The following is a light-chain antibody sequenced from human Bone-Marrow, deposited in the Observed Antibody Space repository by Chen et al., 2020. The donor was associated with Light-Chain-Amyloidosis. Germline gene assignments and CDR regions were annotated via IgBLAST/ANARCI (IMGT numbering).Light chain of an antibody. CDR1: DLPTKY. V-gene: IGLV3-25*03. Sequence: SYELPQPPSVSVPPGQTARITCSGDDLPTKYAYWYQQKPGQAPVLVIHRDTERPSGISERFYGSSSGTTATLTISGVQAEDEADYHCQSADSSGTYEVIFGGGTKLTVL. CDR3: QSADSSGTYEVI. CDR2: RDT. J-gene: IGLJ2*01.